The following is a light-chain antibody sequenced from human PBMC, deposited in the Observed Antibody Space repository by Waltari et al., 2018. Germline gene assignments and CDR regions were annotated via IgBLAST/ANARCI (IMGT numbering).Light chain of an antibody. Sequence: DVLVTQSPSSLSASVGDRVTITCRASHYIANFLNWYQHIPGKAPRLLIPDSSTLQPGVSPRFSGSTSGTDFILTIDNLHPEDFATYYCQQTYKSPPTFGPGTKVDV. V-gene: IGKV1-39*01. CDR2: DSS. J-gene: IGKJ3*01. CDR3: QQTYKSPPT. CDR1: HYIANF.